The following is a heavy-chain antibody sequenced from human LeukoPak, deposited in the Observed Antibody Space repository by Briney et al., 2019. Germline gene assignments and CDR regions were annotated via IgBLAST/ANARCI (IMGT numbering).Heavy chain of an antibody. J-gene: IGHJ4*02. CDR3: AKAVYDTYLVVVYYFDY. Sequence: PGGSLRLSCAASGFTFSSYAMSWVRQAPGKGLEWVSAISGSGGSTYYADSVKGRFTISRGNSKNTLYLQMNSLRAEDTAVYHCAKAVYDTYLVVVYYFDYWGQGTLVTVSS. V-gene: IGHV3-23*01. CDR2: ISGSGGST. D-gene: IGHD2-15*01. CDR1: GFTFSSYA.